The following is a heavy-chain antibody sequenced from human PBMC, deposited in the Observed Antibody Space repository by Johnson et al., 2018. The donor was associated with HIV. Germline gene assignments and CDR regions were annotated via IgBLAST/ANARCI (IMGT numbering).Heavy chain of an antibody. Sequence: QVQLVESGGGVVQPGRSLRLSCAASGFTFSSCAMHWVRQAPGKGLEWDTIISYDGINKYYAESVKGRFTISRDISKDTLYLQMNSLRAEDTAVYYCASTRLGAFDIWGQGTMVTVSS. V-gene: IGHV3-30*04. D-gene: IGHD6-6*01. CDR2: ISYDGINK. J-gene: IGHJ3*02. CDR1: GFTFSSCA. CDR3: ASTRLGAFDI.